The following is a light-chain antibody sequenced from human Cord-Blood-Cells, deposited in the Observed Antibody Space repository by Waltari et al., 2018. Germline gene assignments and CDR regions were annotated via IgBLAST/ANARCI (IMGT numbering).Light chain of an antibody. CDR3: SSYTSSSTYV. Sequence: QSALIQPASVSGSPGQSITIPCTGTSSDVGGYNYVSWYQQHPGKAPKLMIYEVSNRPSGVSNRFSGSKSGNTASLTISGLQAEDEADYYCSSYTSSSTYVFGTGTKVTVL. CDR1: SSDVGGYNY. V-gene: IGLV2-14*01. J-gene: IGLJ1*01. CDR2: EVS.